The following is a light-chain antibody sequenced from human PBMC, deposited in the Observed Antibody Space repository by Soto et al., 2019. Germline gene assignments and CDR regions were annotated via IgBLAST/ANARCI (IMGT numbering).Light chain of an antibody. CDR1: SSDVGGYNY. J-gene: IGLJ2*01. CDR3: SSYTSSSTLVV. Sequence: QSALTQPASVSGSPVQSITISCTGTSSDVGGYNYVSWYQQHPGKAPKLMIYDVSNRPSGVSNRFSGSKSGNTASLPISGLQAEDEADYYCSSYTSSSTLVVFGGGTKLPVL. CDR2: DVS. V-gene: IGLV2-14*01.